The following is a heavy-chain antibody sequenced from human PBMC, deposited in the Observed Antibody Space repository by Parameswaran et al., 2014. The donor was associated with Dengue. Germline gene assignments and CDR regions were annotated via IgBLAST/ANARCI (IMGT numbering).Heavy chain of an antibody. D-gene: IGHD3-16*01. J-gene: IGHJ4*02. CDR2: IYPGDSDT. V-gene: IGHV5-51*01. Sequence: WIRQPPGKGLEWMGIIYPGDSDTRYSPSFQGQVTISADKSISTAYLQWSSLKASDTAMYYCARPAGPVWGSPVDYWGQGTLVTVSS. CDR3: ARPAGPVWGSPVDY.